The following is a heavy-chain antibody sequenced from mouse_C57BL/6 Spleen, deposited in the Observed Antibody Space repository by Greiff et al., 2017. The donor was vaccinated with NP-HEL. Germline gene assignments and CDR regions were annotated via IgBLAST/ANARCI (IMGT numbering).Heavy chain of an antibody. CDR3: ARGTTVVAIPFDY. Sequence: QVQLQQPGTELVKPGASVKLSCKASGYTFTSYWMHWVKQRPGQGLEWIGNINPSNGGTNYNEKFKSKATLTVDKSSSTAYMQLSSLPSEDSAVYYCARGTTVVAIPFDYWGQGTTLTVSS. CDR1: GYTFTSYW. D-gene: IGHD1-1*01. V-gene: IGHV1-53*01. CDR2: INPSNGGT. J-gene: IGHJ2*01.